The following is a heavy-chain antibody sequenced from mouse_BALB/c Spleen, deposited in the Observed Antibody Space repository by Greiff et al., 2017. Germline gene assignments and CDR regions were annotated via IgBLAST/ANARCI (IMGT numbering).Heavy chain of an antibody. CDR1: GFTFSSFG. V-gene: IGHV5-17*02. CDR2: ISSGSSTI. J-gene: IGHJ2*01. Sequence: EVMLVASGGGLVQPGGSRKLSCAASGFTFSSFGMHWVRQAPEKGLEWVAYISSGSSTIYYADTVKGRFTISRDNPKNTLFLQMTSLRSEDKAMDYCAKSTCRYEWPFDYWGQGTTLTGSS. D-gene: IGHD2-14*01. CDR3: AKSTCRYEWPFDY.